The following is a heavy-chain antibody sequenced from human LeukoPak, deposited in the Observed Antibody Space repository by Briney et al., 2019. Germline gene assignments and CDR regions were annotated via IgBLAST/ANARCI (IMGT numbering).Heavy chain of an antibody. D-gene: IGHD6-19*01. CDR2: TYYRSKWYN. V-gene: IGHV6-1*01. J-gene: IGHJ4*02. CDR1: GDSVSSNNGA. Sequence: SQTLSLTCAISGDSVSSNNGAWNWIRQSPSRGRERLGRTYYRSKWYNDYAESMKGRITINSDTSKNQFSLQLNPVTPEDTAVYYCARDLGNSGWYTFDYWGQGTQVTVSS. CDR3: ARDLGNSGWYTFDY.